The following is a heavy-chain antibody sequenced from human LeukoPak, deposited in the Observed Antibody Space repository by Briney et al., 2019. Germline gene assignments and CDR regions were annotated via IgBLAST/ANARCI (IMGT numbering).Heavy chain of an antibody. D-gene: IGHD3-22*01. CDR1: GFTFSSYS. J-gene: IGHJ4*02. V-gene: IGHV3-21*01. CDR3: ARDTYNYYYDSSGYSKPFDY. Sequence: PGGSLRLSCAASGFTFSSYSMNWVRQAPGKGLEWVSSISSSSSYIYYADSVKGRFTISRDNAKNSLYLQMNSLRAEDTAVYYCARDTYNYYYDSSGYSKPFDYWCQGTLVTVSS. CDR2: ISSSSSYI.